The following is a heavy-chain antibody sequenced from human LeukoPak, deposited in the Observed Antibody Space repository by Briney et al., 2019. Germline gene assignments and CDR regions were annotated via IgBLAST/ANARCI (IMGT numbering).Heavy chain of an antibody. CDR2: LSGSGSST. CDR3: AKAPLRFLDHYYYIDV. Sequence: GGSLRLSCATSGFHFTNYAMSWVRQAPGKGLEWVSALSGSGSSTYYADSVNGRFAISRDTSNNTLYLQMSSLRVEDTALYYCAKAPLRFLDHYYYIDVWGKGTTVTV. V-gene: IGHV3-23*01. CDR1: GFHFTNYA. D-gene: IGHD4-17*01. J-gene: IGHJ6*03.